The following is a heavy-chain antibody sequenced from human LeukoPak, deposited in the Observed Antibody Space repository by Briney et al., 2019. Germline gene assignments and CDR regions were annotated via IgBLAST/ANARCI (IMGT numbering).Heavy chain of an antibody. V-gene: IGHV3-30*14. CDR3: ARDGRWLQPGSLDI. CDR2: ISYDGSNK. D-gene: IGHD5-24*01. Sequence: QPGRSLRLSCAASGFTFSSYAMHWVRQAPGKGLEWVAVISYDGSNKYYADSVKGRFTISRDNSKNTLYLQMNSLRAEDTAVYYCARDGRWLQPGSLDIWGQGTMVTVSS. J-gene: IGHJ3*02. CDR1: GFTFSSYA.